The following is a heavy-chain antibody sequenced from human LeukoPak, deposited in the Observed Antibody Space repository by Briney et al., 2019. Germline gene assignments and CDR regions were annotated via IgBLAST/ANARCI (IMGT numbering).Heavy chain of an antibody. V-gene: IGHV1-18*01. Sequence: ASVKVSCKASGYTFTSYGTSWVRQAPGQGLEWMGWISAYNGNTNYAQKLQGRVTMTTDTSTSTAYMELRSLRSDDTAVYYCATTLGYGRDDAFDIWGQGTMVTVPS. CDR2: ISAYNGNT. D-gene: IGHD3-10*02. CDR3: ATTLGYGRDDAFDI. J-gene: IGHJ3*02. CDR1: GYTFTSYG.